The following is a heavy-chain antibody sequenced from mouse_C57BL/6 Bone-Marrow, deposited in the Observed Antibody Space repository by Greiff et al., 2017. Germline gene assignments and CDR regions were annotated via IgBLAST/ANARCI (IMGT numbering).Heavy chain of an antibody. CDR2: INPGSGGT. CDR3: ARSKSWDSWFAY. V-gene: IGHV1-54*01. CDR1: GYAFTNYL. J-gene: IGHJ3*01. Sequence: QVQLKQSGAELVRPGTSVKVSCKASGYAFTNYLIEWVKQRPGQGLEWIGVINPGSGGTNYNEKFKGKATLTADKSSSTAYMQLSILTSEDSAVYFCARSKSWDSWFAYWGQGTLVTVSA. D-gene: IGHD4-1*01.